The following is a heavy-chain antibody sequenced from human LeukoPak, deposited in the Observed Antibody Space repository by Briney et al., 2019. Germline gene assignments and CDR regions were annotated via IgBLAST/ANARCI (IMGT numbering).Heavy chain of an antibody. D-gene: IGHD3-22*01. CDR3: ARGRPDINDSSGYYYYFDY. V-gene: IGHV4-4*07. CDR2: IYTSGST. J-gene: IGHJ4*02. CDR1: GGSISSYY. Sequence: KPSETLSLTXTVSGGSISSYYWSWIRQPAGKGLEWIGRIYTSGSTIYNPSLKSRVTMSVDTSKNQFSLKLSSVTAADTAVYYCARGRPDINDSSGYYYYFDYWGQGTLVTVSS.